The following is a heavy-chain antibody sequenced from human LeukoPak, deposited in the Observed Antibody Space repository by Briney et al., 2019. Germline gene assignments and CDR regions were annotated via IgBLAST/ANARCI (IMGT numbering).Heavy chain of an antibody. CDR3: AKKNHYYGSGSYDGY. V-gene: IGHV3-23*01. CDR1: GFTFSSYA. Sequence: PGGSLRLSCAASGFTFSSYAMSWVRQAPGKGLEWVSAISGSGGSTYYADSVKGRFTISRDNSKNTLYLQMNSLRAEDTAVYYCAKKNHYYGSGSYDGYWGQGTLVTVSS. J-gene: IGHJ4*02. CDR2: ISGSGGST. D-gene: IGHD3-10*01.